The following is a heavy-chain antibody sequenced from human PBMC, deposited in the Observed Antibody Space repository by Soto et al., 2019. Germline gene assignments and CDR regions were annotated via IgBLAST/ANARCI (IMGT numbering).Heavy chain of an antibody. Sequence: EMQLLESGGGLVQAGGSLRLSCAASGFTVSSYALNWVRQAPGKGLEWVSGISASTYYADSVKGRFTISRDTSKNTLYMQMNSLRAEYTAICFCAIRMSSTRWYYLDYWGQGTLVTVSS. J-gene: IGHJ4*02. CDR1: GFTVSSYA. D-gene: IGHD6-13*01. CDR3: AIRMSSTRWYYLDY. CDR2: ISAST. V-gene: IGHV3-23*01.